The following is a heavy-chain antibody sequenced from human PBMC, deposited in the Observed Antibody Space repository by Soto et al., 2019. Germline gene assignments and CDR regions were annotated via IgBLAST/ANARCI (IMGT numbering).Heavy chain of an antibody. CDR1: GFTFSSYS. CDR3: ARVHIVVVVAARDRPIDY. CDR2: ISSSSSYI. Sequence: GGSLRLSCAASGFTFSSYSMNWVRQAPGKGLEWVSSISSSSSYIYYADSVKGRFTISRDNAKNSLYLQMNSLRAEDTAVYYCARVHIVVVVAARDRPIDYWGQGTLVTVSS. D-gene: IGHD2-15*01. V-gene: IGHV3-21*01. J-gene: IGHJ4*02.